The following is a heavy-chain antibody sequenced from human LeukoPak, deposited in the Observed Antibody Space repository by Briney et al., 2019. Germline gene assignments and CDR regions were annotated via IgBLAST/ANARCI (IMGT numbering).Heavy chain of an antibody. CDR3: ARDSPLYSSSSD. D-gene: IGHD6-13*01. Sequence: GGSLRLSCAASGFTVSSNYMSGGRQAPGKGLEWVSVIYSGGSTYYADSVKGRFTISRHNSKNTLYLQMNSLRAQDTAVYYCARDSPLYSSSSDWGQGTLVTVSS. CDR2: IYSGGST. J-gene: IGHJ4*02. CDR1: GFTVSSNY. V-gene: IGHV3-53*04.